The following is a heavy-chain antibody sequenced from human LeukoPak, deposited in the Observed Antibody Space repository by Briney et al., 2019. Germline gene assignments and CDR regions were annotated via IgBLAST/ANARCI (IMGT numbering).Heavy chain of an antibody. J-gene: IGHJ4*02. CDR2: INHSGST. D-gene: IGHD6-13*01. CDR1: GGPFSGYY. Sequence: SETLSLTCAVYGGPFSGYYWSWIRQPPGKGLEWIGEINHSGSTNYNPSLKSRVTISVDTSKNQFSLKLSSVTAADTAVYYCVRESLSSSWFFDYWGQGTLVTVSS. CDR3: VRESLSSSWFFDY. V-gene: IGHV4-34*01.